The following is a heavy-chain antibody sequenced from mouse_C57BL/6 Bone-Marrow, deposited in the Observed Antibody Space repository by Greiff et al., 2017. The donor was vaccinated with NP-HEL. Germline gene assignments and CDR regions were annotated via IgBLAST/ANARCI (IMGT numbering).Heavy chain of an antibody. CDR1: EYEFPSHD. D-gene: IGHD2-4*01. CDR2: INSDGGST. Sequence: EVQVVESGGGLVQPGESLKLSCESNEYEFPSHDMSWVRKTPEKRLELVAAINSDGGSTYYPDTMERRFIISRDNTKKTLYLQRSSLRSEDTALYYCARHYDYDDGWYFDVWGTGTTVTVSS. J-gene: IGHJ1*03. V-gene: IGHV5-2*01. CDR3: ARHYDYDDGWYFDV.